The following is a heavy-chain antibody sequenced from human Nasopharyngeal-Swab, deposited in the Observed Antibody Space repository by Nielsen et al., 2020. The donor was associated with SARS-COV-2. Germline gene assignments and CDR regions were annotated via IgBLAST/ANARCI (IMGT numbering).Heavy chain of an antibody. CDR2: LYYTGST. D-gene: IGHD3/OR15-3a*01. V-gene: IGHV4-39*07. Sequence: SETLSLTCTVSGGSIGNTSYYWVWIRQPPGKGLEWIGCLYYTGSTYSNPSLRSRITMSVDTSKNQFSLRLTSVTAADTAIYYCARANDFWTGFYSYYFDCWGQGTLVTVSS. CDR3: ARANDFWTGFYSYYFDC. J-gene: IGHJ4*02. CDR1: GGSIGNTSYY.